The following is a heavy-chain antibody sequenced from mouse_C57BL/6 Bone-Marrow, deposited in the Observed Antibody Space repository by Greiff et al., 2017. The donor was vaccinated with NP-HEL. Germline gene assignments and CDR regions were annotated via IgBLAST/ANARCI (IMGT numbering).Heavy chain of an antibody. CDR1: GFSFNTYA. CDR2: IRSKSNNYAT. CDR3: VRRGDYYYAMDY. J-gene: IGHJ4*01. D-gene: IGHD3-3*01. Sequence: EVKVVESGGGLVQPKGSLKLSCAASGFSFNTYAMNWVRQAPGKGLEWVARIRSKSNNYATYYADSVKDRFTISRDDLESMLYLQMNNLKTEDTAMYYCVRRGDYYYAMDYWGQGTSVTVSS. V-gene: IGHV10-1*01.